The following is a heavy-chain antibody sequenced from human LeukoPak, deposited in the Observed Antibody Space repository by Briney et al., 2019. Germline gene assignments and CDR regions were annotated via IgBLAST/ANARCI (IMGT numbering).Heavy chain of an antibody. CDR3: ARVKGTERDY. CDR1: GFTFSTYS. V-gene: IGHV3-21*01. CDR2: ISGSSTYI. D-gene: IGHD3/OR15-3a*01. J-gene: IGHJ4*02. Sequence: PEGSLRLSCAASGFTFSTYSMNWVRQAPGKGLEWVSSISGSSTYIFYADSVKGRFTISRDNAKNSLYLQMNSLRVEDTAVYYCARVKGTERDYWGQGTLVTVSS.